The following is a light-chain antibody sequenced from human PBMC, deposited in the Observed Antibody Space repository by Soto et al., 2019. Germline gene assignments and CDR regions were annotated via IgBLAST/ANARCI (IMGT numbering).Light chain of an antibody. CDR2: DAS. CDR3: QQRSNWPPLT. J-gene: IGKJ4*01. Sequence: ETVLTQSPATLSLSPGERATLSYRATLSVGTKLVSYQQRPGQAPRLLIYDASKRATGIPARFSGSGSGTDFTLTISSLEPEDSAVYYCQQRSNWPPLTFGGGTKVEIK. V-gene: IGKV3-11*01. CDR1: LSVGTK.